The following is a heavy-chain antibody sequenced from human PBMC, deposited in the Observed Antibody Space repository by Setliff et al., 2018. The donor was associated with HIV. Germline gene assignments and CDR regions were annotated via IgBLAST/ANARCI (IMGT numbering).Heavy chain of an antibody. Sequence: PGGSLRLSCIASGFTFKNFAMYWVRNFPGKGLEWVAAIIGSGHNSTYSDSVKGRFTISRDNSNKTLHLQLTRLRVEDTAVYYCARSAIFGVVWGQGTLVTVS. D-gene: IGHD3-3*01. CDR2: IIGSGHNS. CDR1: GFTFKNFA. J-gene: IGHJ4*02. V-gene: IGHV3-23*01. CDR3: ARSAIFGVV.